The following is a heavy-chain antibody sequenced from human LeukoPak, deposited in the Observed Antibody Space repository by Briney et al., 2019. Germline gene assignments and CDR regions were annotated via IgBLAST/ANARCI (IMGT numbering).Heavy chain of an antibody. J-gene: IGHJ3*02. D-gene: IGHD3-3*01. V-gene: IGHV1-8*01. CDR3: ATERRYYDFWSGYYTDAFDI. CDR1: GYTFTSYD. Sequence: GASVDVSCRVSGYTFTSYDINGVRQARGQGREGMVCMNPNSGNTVYAQKFQVRVTMTGNTSISRAYMGLSSLRSEDTAVYYCATERRYYDFWSGYYTDAFDIWGQGTMVTVSS. CDR2: MNPNSGNT.